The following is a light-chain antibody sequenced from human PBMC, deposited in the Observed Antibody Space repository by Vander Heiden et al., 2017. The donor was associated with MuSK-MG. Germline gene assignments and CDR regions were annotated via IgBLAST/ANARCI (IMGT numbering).Light chain of an antibody. V-gene: IGKV3-11*01. CDR3: QQRYSWRLT. CDR1: QSVKTY. J-gene: IGKJ4*01. Sequence: EIVLTQSPATLSLSPGEGATPSCRASQSVKTYLAWYQQKPGQAPRLLISDVSNRATGIPARFSGSGSGTDFTLTISSLEPEDFADYYCQQRYSWRLTFGGGTKVEIK. CDR2: DVS.